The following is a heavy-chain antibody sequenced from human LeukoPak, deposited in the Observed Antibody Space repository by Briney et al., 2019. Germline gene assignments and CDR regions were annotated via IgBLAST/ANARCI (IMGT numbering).Heavy chain of an antibody. Sequence: GGSLRLSCVASGFTLTRSAMHWVRQAPGKGLEWVAFIQYDGDNKYYADSVKGRFTISRDDSQNTLYLQMNSLTVEETAVYYCAKRWDSTWSYFDLWGQGTLVTVSS. CDR1: GFTLTRSA. CDR3: AKRWDSTWSYFDL. D-gene: IGHD1-26*01. J-gene: IGHJ4*02. V-gene: IGHV3-30*02. CDR2: IQYDGDNK.